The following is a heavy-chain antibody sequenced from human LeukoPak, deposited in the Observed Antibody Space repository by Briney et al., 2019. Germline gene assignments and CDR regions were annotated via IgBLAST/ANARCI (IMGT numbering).Heavy chain of an antibody. CDR1: GFTFSSYS. Sequence: GGSLRLSCAASGFTFSSYSMNWVRQAPGKGLEWVSSISSSSSYIYYAVSVKGRFTISRDNAKNSLYLQMNSLRAGDTAVYYCASFQSRDWGQGTLVTVSS. CDR3: ASFQSRD. CDR2: ISSSSSYI. D-gene: IGHD2-2*01. V-gene: IGHV3-21*01. J-gene: IGHJ4*02.